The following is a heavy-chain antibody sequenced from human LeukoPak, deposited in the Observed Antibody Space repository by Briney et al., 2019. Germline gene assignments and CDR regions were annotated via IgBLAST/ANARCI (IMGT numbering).Heavy chain of an antibody. J-gene: IGHJ4*02. V-gene: IGHV1-24*01. Sequence: GASVKVSCKVSGHTLTELSLHWVRQAPGKGLEWMGGLDPEAGEMIYSQKIQGRVTMTEDTSTDIAYMEMSSLRSEDTAVYYCATGRTWWDLLNYWGQGTLVTVSS. CDR1: GHTLTELS. CDR3: ATGRTWWDLLNY. D-gene: IGHD1-26*01. CDR2: LDPEAGEM.